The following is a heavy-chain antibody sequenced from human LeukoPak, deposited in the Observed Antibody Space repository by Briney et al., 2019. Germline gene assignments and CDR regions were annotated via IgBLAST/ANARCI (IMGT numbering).Heavy chain of an antibody. CDR1: GFTFSGFW. Sequence: GGSLRLSCAVSGFTFSGFWMSWSRQAPGKGLEWVASINSDGSEGYYADVVKGRFTISRDNAKNTLYLQMNSLRGEDTAVYYCARGASNRFDYWGQGTLVTVSS. CDR2: INSDGSEG. CDR3: ARGASNRFDY. V-gene: IGHV3-7*01. D-gene: IGHD1-14*01. J-gene: IGHJ4*02.